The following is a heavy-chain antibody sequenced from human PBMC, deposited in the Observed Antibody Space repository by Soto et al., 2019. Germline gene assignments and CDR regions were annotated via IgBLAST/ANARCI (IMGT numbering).Heavy chain of an antibody. V-gene: IGHV1-8*01. CDR1: GYTFTSYD. D-gene: IGHD6-19*01. CDR2: MNPNSGNT. CDR3: ARERSGRPDY. Sequence: QVQLVQSGAEVKKPGASVKVSCKASGYTFTSYDINWVRQATGQGLEWMGWMNPNSGNTGYAQKFQGRGNMTQNTSQSTAYMELGSLRSEDTAVYYLARERSGRPDYRGQGTLVTVSS. J-gene: IGHJ4*02.